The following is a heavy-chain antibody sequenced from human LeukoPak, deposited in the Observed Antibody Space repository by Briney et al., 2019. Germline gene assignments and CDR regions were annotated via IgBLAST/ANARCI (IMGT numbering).Heavy chain of an antibody. J-gene: IGHJ5*02. CDR1: GYTFTTYW. Sequence: GESLKISCKGSGYTFTTYWIGWVRQMPGKGLELMGIIYPGDSDTRYSPSFQGQVTISADKSITTAYLQWSSLKASDTAMYYCATFGHGGDYWFDPWGQGTLVTPSS. V-gene: IGHV5-51*01. CDR3: ATFGHGGDYWFDP. D-gene: IGHD4-17*01. CDR2: IYPGDSDT.